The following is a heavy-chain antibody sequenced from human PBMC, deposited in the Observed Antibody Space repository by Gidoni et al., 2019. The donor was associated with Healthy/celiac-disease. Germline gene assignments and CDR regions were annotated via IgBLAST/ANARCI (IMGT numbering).Heavy chain of an antibody. J-gene: IGHJ4*02. Sequence: EVQLVESGGGLVKPGGSLRLYCAAAGVTVSSYSMNWVRQAPGKGLEWVSSISSSSSYIYYADSVKGRFTISRDNAKNSLYLQMNSLRAEDTAVYYCARDHGYYDSSGFDYWGQGTLVTVSS. CDR3: ARDHGYYDSSGFDY. D-gene: IGHD3-22*01. CDR2: ISSSSSYI. CDR1: GVTVSSYS. V-gene: IGHV3-21*01.